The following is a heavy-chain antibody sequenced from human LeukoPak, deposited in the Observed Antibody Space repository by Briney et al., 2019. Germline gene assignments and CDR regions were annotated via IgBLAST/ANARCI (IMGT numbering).Heavy chain of an antibody. D-gene: IGHD5-24*01. J-gene: IGHJ4*02. CDR3: AAERDDYNYVKYFDY. Sequence: SETLSLTCTVSGGSISSYYWTWIRHHPGKGLEWIGYIHYSGSTHFNPSLESRVTMSVDTSKNQFSLRLRSVTAADTALYYCAAERDDYNYVKYFDYWGQGTLVTVSS. V-gene: IGHV4-59*06. CDR1: GGSISSYY. CDR2: IHYSGST.